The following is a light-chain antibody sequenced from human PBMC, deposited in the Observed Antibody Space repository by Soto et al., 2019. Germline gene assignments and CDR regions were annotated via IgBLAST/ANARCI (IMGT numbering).Light chain of an antibody. CDR2: DVN. J-gene: IGLJ7*01. Sequence: QSALTQPASVSGSPGQSITIACTGTSSDIGAYNFVSWYQQHPGKAPKLMLYDVNIRPSGVSNRFSGSKSGNTASLTISGLQAEDEPDYYCTSWTTSTTMIFGGGTQLTVL. V-gene: IGLV2-14*03. CDR1: SSDIGAYNF. CDR3: TSWTTSTTMI.